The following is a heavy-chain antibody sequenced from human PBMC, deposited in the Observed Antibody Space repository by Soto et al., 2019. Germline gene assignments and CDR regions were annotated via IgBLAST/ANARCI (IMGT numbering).Heavy chain of an antibody. J-gene: IGHJ6*02. V-gene: IGHV4-31*03. CDR2: IYYSGST. D-gene: IGHD2-15*01. CDR3: ARGRLGYCSGGSCYTPYYYYGMDV. Sequence: SETLSLTCTVSGGSISSGGYYWSWIRQHPGKGLEWIGYIYYSGSTHYNPSLKSRVTISVDTSKNQFSLKLSSVTAADTAVYYCARGRLGYCSGGSCYTPYYYYGMDVWGQGATVTVSS. CDR1: GGSISSGGYY.